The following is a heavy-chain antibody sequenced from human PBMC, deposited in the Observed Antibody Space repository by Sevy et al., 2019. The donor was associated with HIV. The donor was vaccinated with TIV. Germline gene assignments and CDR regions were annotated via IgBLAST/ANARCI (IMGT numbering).Heavy chain of an antibody. Sequence: GGSLRLSCAASGFTFSSYAMQWVRQAPGKGLEWVAVISYDGSNKYYADSVKGRFTISRDNSKNTLYLQMNSLRAEDTAVYYCARDRDSSGWLDAFDIWGQGTMVTVSS. V-gene: IGHV3-30-3*01. CDR2: ISYDGSNK. J-gene: IGHJ3*02. CDR1: GFTFSSYA. CDR3: ARDRDSSGWLDAFDI. D-gene: IGHD6-19*01.